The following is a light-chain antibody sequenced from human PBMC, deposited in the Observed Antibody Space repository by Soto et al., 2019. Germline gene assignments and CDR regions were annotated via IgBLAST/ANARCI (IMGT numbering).Light chain of an antibody. J-gene: IGKJ4*01. V-gene: IGKV3-15*01. CDR3: QQYDDWPPIT. Sequence: EIVMTQSPATLSVSPGERVTLSCRASQSIGSNVAWYQQRPGQAPRLLLYEASSRATGVPARFSGSGSGTDFNLTISSLQSEDFAVYYCQQYDDWPPITFGGGTKVEI. CDR1: QSIGSN. CDR2: EAS.